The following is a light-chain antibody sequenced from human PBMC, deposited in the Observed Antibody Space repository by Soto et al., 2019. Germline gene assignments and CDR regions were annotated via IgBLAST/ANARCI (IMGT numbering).Light chain of an antibody. CDR3: SSYTSSSTYVV. J-gene: IGLJ2*01. Sequence: QSALTQPASVSGSPGQSITISCTGTSSDVGGYNYVSRYQQHPGKAPKLMIYDVSNRPSGVYNRFSGSKSGNTASLTISGXXXXXXXXXXCSSYTSSSTYVVFGGGTKLTV. CDR1: SSDVGGYNY. V-gene: IGLV2-14*01. CDR2: DVS.